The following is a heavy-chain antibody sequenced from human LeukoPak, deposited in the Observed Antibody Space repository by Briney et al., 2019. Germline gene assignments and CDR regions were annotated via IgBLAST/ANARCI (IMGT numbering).Heavy chain of an antibody. CDR1: GYTFTGYY. D-gene: IGHD3-3*01. V-gene: IGHV1-2*02. Sequence: GASVKVSCKASGYTFTGYYMHWVRQAPGQGLEWMGWINPNSGGTNYAQKFQGRVTMTRDTSISTAYMELSRLRSDDTAVYYCARDVSDYYYYYMDVWGKGTTVTISS. CDR3: ARDVSDYYYYYMDV. CDR2: INPNSGGT. J-gene: IGHJ6*03.